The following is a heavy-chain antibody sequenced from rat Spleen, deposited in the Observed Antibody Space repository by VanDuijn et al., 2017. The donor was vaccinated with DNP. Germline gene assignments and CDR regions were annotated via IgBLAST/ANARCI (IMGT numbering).Heavy chain of an antibody. CDR1: GFTFRDYG. D-gene: IGHD1-12*02. Sequence: EVQLVESGGGLVQPGGSLRLSCAASGFTFRDYGMAWVRPAPKNSLDWVATISSNGGTTYYRDSVKARFTISRDDARNTLYLQMNSLTSEDSANYYCAREGDYYDGSFVDALDAWGQGTSVTVSS. CDR2: ISSNGGTT. CDR3: AREGDYYDGSFVDALDA. V-gene: IGHV5-7*01. J-gene: IGHJ4*01.